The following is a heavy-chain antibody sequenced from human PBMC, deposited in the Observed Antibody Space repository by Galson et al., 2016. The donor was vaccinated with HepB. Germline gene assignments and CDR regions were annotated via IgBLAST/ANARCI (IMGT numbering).Heavy chain of an antibody. Sequence: SLRLSCATSGFKFTHYSINWVRQAPGKGLEWASYMSSDGSTTYHADSVKGRFTISRDTARNSVSLQMNSLRDEDTAIYYCVRAEDYYYGSSGYYPHHFDSWGQGTLVTVSS. CDR2: MSSDGSTT. V-gene: IGHV3-48*02. CDR1: GFKFTHYS. CDR3: VRAEDYYYGSSGYYPHHFDS. J-gene: IGHJ4*02. D-gene: IGHD3-22*01.